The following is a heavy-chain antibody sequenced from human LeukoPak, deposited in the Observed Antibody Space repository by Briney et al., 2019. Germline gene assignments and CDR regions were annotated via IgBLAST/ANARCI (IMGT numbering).Heavy chain of an antibody. Sequence: SETLSLTCAVYGGSFSGYYWSWIRQPPGKGLEWIGEINHSGSTNYNPSLKSRVTISVDTSKNQFSLKLSSVTAADTAVYYCARSYNKVWYFDLWGRGTLVTVSS. V-gene: IGHV4-34*01. CDR3: ARSYNKVWYFDL. J-gene: IGHJ2*01. D-gene: IGHD3-10*01. CDR2: INHSGST. CDR1: GGSFSGYY.